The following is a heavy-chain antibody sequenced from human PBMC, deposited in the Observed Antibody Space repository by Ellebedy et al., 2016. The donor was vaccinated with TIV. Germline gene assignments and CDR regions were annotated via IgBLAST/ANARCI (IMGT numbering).Heavy chain of an antibody. CDR2: ISAYNGNT. D-gene: IGHD3-3*01. CDR3: ARAAVESRSDY. CDR1: DYTFTSYG. Sequence: AASVKVSCKASDYTFTSYGISWVRQAPGQGLEWMGCISAYNGNTNYAQKLQGRVTMTTDTSTSTAYMELRSLRSDDTAVYYCARAAVESRSDYWGQGTLVTVSS. J-gene: IGHJ4*02. V-gene: IGHV1-18*01.